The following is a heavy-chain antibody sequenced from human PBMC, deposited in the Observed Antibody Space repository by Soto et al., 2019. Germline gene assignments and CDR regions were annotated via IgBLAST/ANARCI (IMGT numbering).Heavy chain of an antibody. Sequence: GPPVKVSCKASGFSFTGYYIHWLRRAPGQGLEWMGWINAHSGGTEYAQKFQGRVTLTRDTSIATAYLTLTSLTSDDTALYYCAKDLTRQLAYWLDPWGQGTQVTVSS. D-gene: IGHD6-6*01. CDR2: INAHSGGT. CDR1: GFSFTGYY. J-gene: IGHJ5*02. CDR3: AKDLTRQLAYWLDP. V-gene: IGHV1-2*02.